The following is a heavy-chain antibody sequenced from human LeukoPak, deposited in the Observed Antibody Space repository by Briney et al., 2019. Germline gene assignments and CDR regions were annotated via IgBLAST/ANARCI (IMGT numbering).Heavy chain of an antibody. J-gene: IGHJ4*02. D-gene: IGHD3-16*01. CDR1: GYTFTSYG. V-gene: IGHV1-69*13. CDR3: ARYPLLGDPIYY. CDR2: IIPIFGTA. Sequence: GASVKVSCKASGYTFTSYGISWVRQAPGQGLEWMGGIIPIFGTANYAQKFQGRVTITADESTSTAYMELSSLRSEDTAVYYCARYPLLGDPIYYWGQGTLVTVSS.